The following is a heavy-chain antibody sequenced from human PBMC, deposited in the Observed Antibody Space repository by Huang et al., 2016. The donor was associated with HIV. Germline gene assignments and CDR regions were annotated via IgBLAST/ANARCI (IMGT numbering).Heavy chain of an antibody. Sequence: QVQLVQSGAEVKKPGSSVKVSCKASGGTFSSYAISWVRQAPGQGLEWMGGIFPIFGTANYAQKFQDRVTITADESTSTAYMELSSLRAEDTAVYYCAREGYCSGSSCYAPYFDYWGQGTLVTVSS. CDR2: IFPIFGTA. CDR1: GGTFSSYA. J-gene: IGHJ4*02. D-gene: IGHD2-15*01. V-gene: IGHV1-69*13. CDR3: AREGYCSGSSCYAPYFDY.